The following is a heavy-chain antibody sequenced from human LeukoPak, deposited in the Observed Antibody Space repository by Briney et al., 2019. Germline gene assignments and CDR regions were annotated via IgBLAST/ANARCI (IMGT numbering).Heavy chain of an antibody. CDR2: ISDTGGNT. Sequence: PGGSLRLSCAASGFTFNIYAMTWVRQAPGQGPEWVSSISDTGGNTYYADSVKGRFTISRDNSKNTLYLQMNSLRAEDTAVYYCAKQPGIAVAGIPSWGQGTLVTVSS. D-gene: IGHD6-19*01. CDR3: AKQPGIAVAGIPS. CDR1: GFTFNIYA. V-gene: IGHV3-23*01. J-gene: IGHJ4*02.